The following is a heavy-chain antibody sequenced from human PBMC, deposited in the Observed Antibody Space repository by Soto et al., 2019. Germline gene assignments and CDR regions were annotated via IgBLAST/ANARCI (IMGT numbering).Heavy chain of an antibody. J-gene: IGHJ4*02. Sequence: GGSLRPCYEASGFPLRTYNMHWGRPAPGKGLEWMEVIWYDASNKDYADSVKGRFTISRDNSKNTLYLQMNSLSAEDMAVYYCARDIYCSGGSCPDYWGRGTVVTVSS. CDR2: IWYDASNK. CDR3: ARDIYCSGGSCPDY. V-gene: IGHV3-33*01. D-gene: IGHD2-15*01. CDR1: GFPLRTYN.